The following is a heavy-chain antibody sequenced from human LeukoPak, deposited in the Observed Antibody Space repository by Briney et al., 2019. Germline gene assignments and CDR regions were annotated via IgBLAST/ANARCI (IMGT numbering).Heavy chain of an antibody. J-gene: IGHJ5*02. CDR1: GGSISSYY. CDR3: AREDSLNWFDP. V-gene: IGHV4-59*01. Sequence: PSETLSLTCTVSGGSISSYYWSWIRQPPGKGLEWIGYIYYSGNTNYNPSLKSRVTISVVTSKNQFSLKLSSVTAADTAVYYCAREDSLNWFDPWGQGTLVTVSS. D-gene: IGHD2-15*01. CDR2: IYYSGNT.